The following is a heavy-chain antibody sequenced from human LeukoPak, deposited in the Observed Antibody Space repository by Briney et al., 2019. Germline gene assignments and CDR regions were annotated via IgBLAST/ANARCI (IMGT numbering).Heavy chain of an antibody. CDR1: GGSISSYY. V-gene: IGHV4-4*07. D-gene: IGHD3-3*01. J-gene: IGHJ5*02. Sequence: SETLSLTCTVSGGSISSYYWSWIRQPAGKGLEWIGRIYTSGSTNYNPSLKSRVTMSVDTSKNQFSLKLSSVTAADTAVYYCARGAYYDFWSGYYQSNRFDPWGQGTLVTVSS. CDR3: ARGAYYDFWSGYYQSNRFDP. CDR2: IYTSGST.